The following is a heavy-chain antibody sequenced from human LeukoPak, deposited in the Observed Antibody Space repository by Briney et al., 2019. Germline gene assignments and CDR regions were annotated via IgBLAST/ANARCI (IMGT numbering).Heavy chain of an antibody. CDR1: GFTFRSYA. J-gene: IGHJ4*02. Sequence: GGSLRLSCAASGFTFRSYAMHWVRQAPGKGLEWVAVISYDGSKKYDAYSVKGRFTISRDNSRNTLYLQMNSLRAEDTAVYYCARDDDYADYVVDYWGQGTLVIVSS. CDR3: ARDDDYADYVVDY. V-gene: IGHV3-30*04. D-gene: IGHD4-17*01. CDR2: ISYDGSKK.